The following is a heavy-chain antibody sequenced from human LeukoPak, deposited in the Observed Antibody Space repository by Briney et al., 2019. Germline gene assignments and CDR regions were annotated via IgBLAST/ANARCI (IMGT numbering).Heavy chain of an antibody. CDR3: AREPRVNYYDSSGYPYYYYYYMDV. CDR1: GFTFSNYW. CDR2: IKQDGSEK. Sequence: GGTLRLSCAASGFTFSNYWMSWVRQAPGKGLEWVANIKQDGSEKYYVDSVKGRFTVSRDNAKNSLYMQMNSLRAEDTAVYYCAREPRVNYYDSSGYPYYYYYYMDVWGEGTTVTVSS. J-gene: IGHJ6*03. V-gene: IGHV3-7*01. D-gene: IGHD3-22*01.